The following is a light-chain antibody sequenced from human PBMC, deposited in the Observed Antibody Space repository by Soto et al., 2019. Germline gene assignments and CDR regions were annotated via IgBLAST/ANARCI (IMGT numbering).Light chain of an antibody. J-gene: IGKJ4*02. CDR2: GAS. CDR3: QQYNKWPLT. V-gene: IGKV3-15*01. CDR1: QRINRN. Sequence: IVMTQSPAPPAVSPGERDTPSFRARQRINRNLAWYQQKLGHTPRLLVFGASTRATGIPARFSGSGSGTEFTLTISSLQSEDFAVYYCQQYNKWPLTFGGGTKVDIK.